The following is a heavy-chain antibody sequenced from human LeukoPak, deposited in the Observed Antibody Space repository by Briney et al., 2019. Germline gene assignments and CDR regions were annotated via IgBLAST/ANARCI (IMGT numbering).Heavy chain of an antibody. Sequence: GRSLRLSCAASGFTFSSYGMHWVRQAPGKGLEWVAFIRYDGSNKYYADSVKGRFTISRDNSKNTLYLQMNSLKTEDTAVYYCTRQISPDYWGQGTLVTVSS. CDR1: GFTFSSYG. CDR2: IRYDGSNK. CDR3: TRQISPDY. J-gene: IGHJ4*02. V-gene: IGHV3-33*08.